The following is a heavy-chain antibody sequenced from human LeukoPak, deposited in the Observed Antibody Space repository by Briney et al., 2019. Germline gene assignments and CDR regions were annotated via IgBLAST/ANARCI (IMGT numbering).Heavy chain of an antibody. CDR3: ARGPGGRSGHYMDV. CDR1: GYTFTGYY. V-gene: IGHV1-2*02. CDR2: INPNSGGT. D-gene: IGHD2-15*01. Sequence: GASVKVSCKASGYTFTGYYMHWVRQAPGQGLEWMGWINPNSGGTNYAQKFQGRVTMTRDTSISTAYMELSRLRSDDTAVYYCARGPGGRSGHYMDVWGKGTTVTVSS. J-gene: IGHJ6*03.